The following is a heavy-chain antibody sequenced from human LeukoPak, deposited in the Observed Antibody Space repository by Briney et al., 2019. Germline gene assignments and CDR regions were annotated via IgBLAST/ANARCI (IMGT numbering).Heavy chain of an antibody. CDR2: INHSGST. Sequence: SETLSLTCAVYGGSFSGYYWSWIRQSPGKGLEWIGEINHSGSTNYNPSLKSRVTISVDTSKNQFSLKLSSVTAADTAVYYCATTSTAAGTGPTIDYWGQGTLVTVSS. D-gene: IGHD6-13*01. J-gene: IGHJ4*02. CDR3: ATTSTAAGTGPTIDY. CDR1: GGSFSGYY. V-gene: IGHV4-34*01.